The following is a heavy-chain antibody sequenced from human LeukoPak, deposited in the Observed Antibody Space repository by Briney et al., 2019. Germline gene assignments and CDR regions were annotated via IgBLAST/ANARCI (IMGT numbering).Heavy chain of an antibody. CDR2: IYYSGST. CDR1: RGSISSYY. CDR3: ARGGKRFLEWLLRTSNWFDP. Sequence: SETLSLTCTVSRGSISSYYWSWIRQPPGQGLEWIGYIYYSGSTDYNPSLKSRVNISVDTSKNQFSLKLSSVTAADTAVYYCARGGKRFLEWLLRTSNWFDPWGQGTLVTVSS. J-gene: IGHJ5*02. D-gene: IGHD3-3*01. V-gene: IGHV4-59*12.